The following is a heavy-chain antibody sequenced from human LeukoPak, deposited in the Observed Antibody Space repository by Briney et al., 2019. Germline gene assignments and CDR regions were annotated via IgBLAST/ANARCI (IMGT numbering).Heavy chain of an antibody. D-gene: IGHD3-10*01. CDR1: GFTFSSYG. Sequence: GGSLRLSCAASGFTFSSYGMHWVRQAPGKGLEWVAVISYDGSNKYYADSVKGRFTISRDNSKNTLYLQMNSLRAEDTAVYYCAKDARRYYYGSGTVDYWGQGTLVTVSS. CDR3: AKDARRYYYGSGTVDY. V-gene: IGHV3-30*18. CDR2: ISYDGSNK. J-gene: IGHJ4*02.